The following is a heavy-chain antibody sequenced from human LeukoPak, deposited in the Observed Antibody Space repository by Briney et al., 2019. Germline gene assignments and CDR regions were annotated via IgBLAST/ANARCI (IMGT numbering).Heavy chain of an antibody. Sequence: ASVKVSCKASGYTFTGYYMHWVRQAPGQGLEWMGWINPNSGGTNYAQKFQGRVAMTRDTSTSTVYMELSSLRSEDTAVYYCARDADPVGIVPAATPDYWGQGTLVTVSS. J-gene: IGHJ4*02. D-gene: IGHD2-2*01. CDR1: GYTFTGYY. CDR3: ARDADPVGIVPAATPDY. V-gene: IGHV1-2*02. CDR2: INPNSGGT.